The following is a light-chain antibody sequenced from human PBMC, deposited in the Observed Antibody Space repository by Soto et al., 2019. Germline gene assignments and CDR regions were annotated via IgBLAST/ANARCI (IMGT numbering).Light chain of an antibody. J-gene: IGKJ2*01. CDR3: QQYNDSFPYT. CDR2: EAS. V-gene: IGKV1-5*03. Sequence: DIQLTQSPSTLSASVGDRVTITCRASQSISSWLAWYQQKPGAAPKLLIYEASTLEIGVPSRFSGSRSGTEFTLTVSSLQPDDFATYYCQQYNDSFPYTFGQGTKLEIK. CDR1: QSISSW.